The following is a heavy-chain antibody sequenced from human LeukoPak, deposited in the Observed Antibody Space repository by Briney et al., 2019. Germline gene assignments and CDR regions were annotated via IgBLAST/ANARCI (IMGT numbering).Heavy chain of an antibody. CDR2: INHRGSA. J-gene: IGHJ5*01. CDR1: GTSFSRYY. D-gene: IGHD2-2*01. V-gene: IGHV4-34*01. Sequence: SETLSLTCAVYGTSFSRYYWSWIRQTPGRGLEWIGEINHRGSASYNPSLKSRVTISVDTSKNQFSLRLTSVTAADTAVYYCAMPGFCSATTCSNWFESWGQGTLVTVSS. CDR3: AMPGFCSATTCSNWFES.